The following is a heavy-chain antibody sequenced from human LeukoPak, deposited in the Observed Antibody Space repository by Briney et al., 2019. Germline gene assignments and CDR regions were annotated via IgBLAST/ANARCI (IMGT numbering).Heavy chain of an antibody. D-gene: IGHD4-11*01. Sequence: GGSLRLSCAASGLTVSSNYINWVRQAPGKGLEWVSVISKGVTTHYADSVKGRFTSSSDNSKNTVFLQTNSLRAEDTAIYYCILTTVTTSIEYWGQGTLVTVSS. V-gene: IGHV3-53*01. CDR2: ISKGVTT. CDR1: GLTVSSNY. CDR3: ILTTVTTSIEY. J-gene: IGHJ4*02.